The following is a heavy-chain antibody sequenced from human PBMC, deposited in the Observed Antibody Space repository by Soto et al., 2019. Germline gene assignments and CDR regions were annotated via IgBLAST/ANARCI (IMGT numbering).Heavy chain of an antibody. J-gene: IGHJ5*02. CDR1: GYTFTSYY. D-gene: IGHD2-21*02. CDR2: INPSGGST. Sequence: ASVKVSCKASGYTFTSYYMHWVRQAPGQGLEWMGIINPSGGSTSYAQKFQGRVTMTRDTSTSTVYVELSSLRSEDTAVYYCAREPYCGGDCYSQAGNWFDPWGQGTLVTVSS. CDR3: AREPYCGGDCYSQAGNWFDP. V-gene: IGHV1-46*01.